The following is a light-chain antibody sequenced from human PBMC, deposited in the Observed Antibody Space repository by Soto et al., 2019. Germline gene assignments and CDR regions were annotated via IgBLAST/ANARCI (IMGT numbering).Light chain of an antibody. V-gene: IGKV1-39*01. Sequence: DIQLTQSPSSLSASVGDRVTITCRASQIISSYLNWYQHKPGVAPKLLIYATSSLQSGVSSRFSGSGSGTEFTLTISRLQPEEFATYSCQQSYTLPLTFGGGTKVETK. J-gene: IGKJ4*02. CDR3: QQSYTLPLT. CDR1: QIISSY. CDR2: ATS.